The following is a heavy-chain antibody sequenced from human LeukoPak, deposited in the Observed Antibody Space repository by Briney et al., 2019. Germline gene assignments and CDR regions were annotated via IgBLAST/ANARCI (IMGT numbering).Heavy chain of an antibody. CDR3: ARDRSGFYSIDQ. V-gene: IGHV3-30-3*01. CDR2: ISNDGNSK. D-gene: IGHD5-12*01. CDR1: GFTFSSYA. Sequence: GRSLRLSCAASGFTFSSYAMHWVRQAPGKGLEWVALISNDGNSKDYADSVKGRFTLSGDNSKTTVYLQMNSLRAEDTAVYYCARDRSGFYSIDQWGQGTLVTVSP. J-gene: IGHJ4*02.